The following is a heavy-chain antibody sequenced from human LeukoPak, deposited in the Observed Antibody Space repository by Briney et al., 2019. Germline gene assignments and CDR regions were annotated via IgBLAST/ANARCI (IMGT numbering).Heavy chain of an antibody. D-gene: IGHD3-22*01. J-gene: IGHJ1*01. CDR2: FDPEDGET. CDR1: GYTLTELS. CDR3: ATGAEYYYDSSGYHGHFQH. Sequence: ASVKVSCKVSGYTLTELSMHWVRQAPGKGLEWMGGFDPEDGETIYAQKFQGRVTMTEDTSTDTAYMELSSLRSEDTAVYYCATGAEYYYDSSGYHGHFQHWGQGTLATVSS. V-gene: IGHV1-24*01.